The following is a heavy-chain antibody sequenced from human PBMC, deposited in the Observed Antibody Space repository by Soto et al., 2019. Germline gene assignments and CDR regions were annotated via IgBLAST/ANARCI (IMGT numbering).Heavy chain of an antibody. CDR2: IIPIFGTA. Sequence: QVQLVQSGAEVKKPGSSVKVSCKASGGTFSSYAISWVRQAPGQGLEWMGGIIPIFGTANYAQKFQGRVTITADESTSTAYMELSSLRSEATAVYYCARANCSSGYYLPVNYFDYWGQGTLVTVSS. CDR3: ARANCSSGYYLPVNYFDY. CDR1: GGTFSSYA. V-gene: IGHV1-69*12. D-gene: IGHD3-22*01. J-gene: IGHJ4*02.